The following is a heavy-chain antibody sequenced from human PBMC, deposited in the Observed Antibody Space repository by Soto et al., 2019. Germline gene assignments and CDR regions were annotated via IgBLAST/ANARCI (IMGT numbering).Heavy chain of an antibody. D-gene: IGHD1-26*01. CDR3: ARDVQGGRYPLAY. J-gene: IGHJ4*02. CDR2: ISYDGSNK. V-gene: IGHV3-30-3*01. CDR1: GFTFSSYA. Sequence: SLRLSCAASGFTFSSYAMHWVRQAPGKGLEWVAVISYDGSNKYYADSVKGRFTISRDNSKNTLYLQMNSLRAEDTAVYYCARDVQGGRYPLAYWGQGTLVPVSS.